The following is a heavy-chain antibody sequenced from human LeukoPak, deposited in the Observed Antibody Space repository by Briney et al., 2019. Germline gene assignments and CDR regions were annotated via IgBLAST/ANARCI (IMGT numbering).Heavy chain of an antibody. CDR3: ASSGLFGELKSFDN. CDR2: IFYSGST. Sequence: PSETLSLTCTVSGGSISSYYWNWIRQPPGKGLEGIGYIFYSGSTNYNPSLKSRVTISVDTSKNQFSLKLSSVTAADTAVYYCASSGLFGELKSFDNWGQGTLVTVSS. CDR1: GGSISSYY. V-gene: IGHV4-59*01. D-gene: IGHD3-10*01. J-gene: IGHJ4*01.